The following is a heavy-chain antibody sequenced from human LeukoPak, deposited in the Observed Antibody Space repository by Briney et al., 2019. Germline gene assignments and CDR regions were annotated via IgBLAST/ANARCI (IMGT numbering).Heavy chain of an antibody. CDR1: GFTFDDYG. D-gene: IGHD1-14*01. CDR2: ISYDGPNK. CDR3: AWEGPYKGFDI. J-gene: IGHJ3*02. V-gene: IGHV3-30*03. Sequence: GGSLRLSCAASGFTFDDYGMSWVRQAPGKGLEWVAVISYDGPNKYYADSVKGRFTISRDNSKNTLYLQMNSLRAEDTAVYYCAWEGPYKGFDIWGQGTMVTVSS.